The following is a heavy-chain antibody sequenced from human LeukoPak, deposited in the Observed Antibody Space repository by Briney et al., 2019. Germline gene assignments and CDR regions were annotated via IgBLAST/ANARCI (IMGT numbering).Heavy chain of an antibody. V-gene: IGHV4-59*01. CDR1: GGSFSDYY. D-gene: IGHD3-10*01. CDR2: SGSA. CDR3: ARTSRHYYGSGKNLSPWPAGLDV. J-gene: IGHJ6*02. Sequence: SETLSLTCTVSGGSFSDYYWTWIRQPPGKGLEWIGYSGSAKYNPSLKSRVTISTDTSKRHFSLTLSNVTAADTAVYYCARTSRHYYGSGKNLSPWPAGLDVWGPGTTVTVS.